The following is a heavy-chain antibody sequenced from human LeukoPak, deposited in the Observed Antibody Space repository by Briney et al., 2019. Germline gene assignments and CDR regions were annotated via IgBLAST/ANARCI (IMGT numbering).Heavy chain of an antibody. CDR1: GGSISIGSDS. D-gene: IGHD5-18*01. Sequence: SQTLSLTCAVSGGSISIGSDSWSSIRQPPGKGLEWIGYIYHRGNTYYNPSLKSRGTISIDSTKNQFSLKLSSVTAADTAVYYCARGRSVGAAMVPEYFQHWGQGTLATVSS. V-gene: IGHV4-30-2*01. J-gene: IGHJ1*01. CDR3: ARGRSVGAAMVPEYFQH. CDR2: IYHRGNT.